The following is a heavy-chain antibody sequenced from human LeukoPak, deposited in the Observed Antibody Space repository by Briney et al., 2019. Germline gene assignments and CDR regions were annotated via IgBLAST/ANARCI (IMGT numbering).Heavy chain of an antibody. Sequence: ASVKVSCKASGYTFTGYYMHWVRQAPGQGLEWMGWINPNSGGTNYAQKFQGRVTLTRDTSISTVYMELSRLRSDDTAVYYCARVSITGIHVTGYWGQGTLVTVSS. CDR2: INPNSGGT. D-gene: IGHD1-20*01. V-gene: IGHV1-2*02. CDR3: ARVSITGIHVTGY. CDR1: GYTFTGYY. J-gene: IGHJ4*02.